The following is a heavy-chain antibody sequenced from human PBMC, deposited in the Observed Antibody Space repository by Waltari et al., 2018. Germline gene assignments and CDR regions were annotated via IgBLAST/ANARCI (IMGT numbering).Heavy chain of an antibody. CDR1: GLTLRSYW. V-gene: IGHV3-74*01. CDR3: IRDFGEPGATNVFDI. D-gene: IGHD3-16*01. J-gene: IGHJ3*02. CDR2: IELKGSGT. Sequence: EVQLVESGGGLVQPGGSLRLSCAASGLTLRSYWMHWVRQAPGKGLGRVLGRGLGGVERIELKGSGTRYTGSVKGRFTISRDNAKNTVYLQMNSVRAEDTAVYYCIRDFGEPGATNVFDIWGQGTMVTVSS.